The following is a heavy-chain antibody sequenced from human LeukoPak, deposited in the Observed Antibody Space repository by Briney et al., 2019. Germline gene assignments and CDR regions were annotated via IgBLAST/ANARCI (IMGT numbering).Heavy chain of an antibody. CDR2: IYSGAST. D-gene: IGHD5-24*01. CDR3: AREGDGYRTTGYSDY. V-gene: IGHV3-53*01. J-gene: IGHJ4*02. Sequence: GGSLRLSCAASGFTVSSNYMSWVRQAPGKGLEWVSVIYSGASTYYADSVKGRFTISRDNSKNTLYLQMNSLRAEDTAVYYCAREGDGYRTTGYSDYWGQGTLVTVSS. CDR1: GFTVSSNY.